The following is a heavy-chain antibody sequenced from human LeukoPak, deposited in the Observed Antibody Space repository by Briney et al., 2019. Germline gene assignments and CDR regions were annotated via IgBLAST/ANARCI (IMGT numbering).Heavy chain of an antibody. V-gene: IGHV3-21*01. CDR1: GFTFSSYA. CDR3: ARGGYTGSDVGDY. J-gene: IGHJ4*02. Sequence: GRSLRLSCAASGFTFSSYAMHWVRQAPGKGLEWVSSISSSSSFIYYADSVKGRFTISRDNTENSLYLQMNSLRAEDTAIYYCARGGYTGSDVGDYWGQGTLVTVSS. D-gene: IGHD1-26*01. CDR2: ISSSSSFI.